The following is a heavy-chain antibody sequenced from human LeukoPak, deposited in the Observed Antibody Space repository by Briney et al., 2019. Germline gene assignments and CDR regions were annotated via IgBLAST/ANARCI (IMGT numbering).Heavy chain of an antibody. D-gene: IGHD3-22*01. Sequence: SETLSLTCTVSGGSISSNNYYWGWIRQPPGKGLEWIGSIYYSGSTYYNPSLKSRVTISVDTSKSQFSLKLSSVTAADTAVYYCARPGYYYDSSGYHYRDYWGQGTLVTVSS. CDR2: IYYSGST. CDR1: GGSISSNNYY. CDR3: ARPGYYYDSSGYHYRDY. V-gene: IGHV4-39*01. J-gene: IGHJ4*02.